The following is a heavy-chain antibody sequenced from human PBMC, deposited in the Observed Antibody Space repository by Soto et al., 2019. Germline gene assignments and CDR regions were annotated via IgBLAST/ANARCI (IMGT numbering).Heavy chain of an antibody. J-gene: IGHJ3*01. CDR2: VSGGGHST. CDR3: AKKGLGSLTRYCSDGGCHYAFDP. D-gene: IGHD2-15*01. Sequence: EVQLLESGGGLVQPGGSLRLSCAASGFTFSYYAMSWVRQAPGKGLEWVSTVSGGGHSTYNAGSVKGRFTIYRDKSKNTPYLQMNSMRAEETAVYYCAKKGLGSLTRYCSDGGCHYAFDPWGQGTMVTVSS. V-gene: IGHV3-23*01. CDR1: GFTFSYYA.